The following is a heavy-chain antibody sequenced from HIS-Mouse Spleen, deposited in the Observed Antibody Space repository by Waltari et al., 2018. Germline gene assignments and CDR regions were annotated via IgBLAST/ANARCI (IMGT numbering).Heavy chain of an antibody. CDR2: IYHSGST. Sequence: QVQLQESGPGLVKPSETLSLTCTVSGYSIRRGSYWGWIRQPPGKGLEWIWSIYHSGSTYYNPSLKSRVTISVDTSKNQFSLKLSSVTAADTAVYYCAIRGYSYGYYFDYWGQGTLVTVSS. V-gene: IGHV4-38-2*02. CDR1: GYSIRRGSY. CDR3: AIRGYSYGYYFDY. D-gene: IGHD5-18*01. J-gene: IGHJ4*02.